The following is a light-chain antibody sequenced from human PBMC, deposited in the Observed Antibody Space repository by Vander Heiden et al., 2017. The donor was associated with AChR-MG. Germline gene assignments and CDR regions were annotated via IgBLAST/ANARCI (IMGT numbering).Light chain of an antibody. V-gene: IGLV3-19*01. CDR2: GKN. CDR1: SLRSYY. Sequence: SSELTQDPDVSVALGQTVRITCQGDSLRSYYASWYQQKPGQAPVLVIYGKNNRPSGIPDRFSGSSSGNTASLTITGAQAEDEADYYCNSRDSSGNHRGVFGGGTKLTVL. J-gene: IGLJ2*01. CDR3: NSRDSSGNHRGV.